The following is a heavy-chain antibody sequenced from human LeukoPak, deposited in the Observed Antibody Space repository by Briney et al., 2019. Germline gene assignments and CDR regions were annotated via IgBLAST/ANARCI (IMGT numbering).Heavy chain of an antibody. CDR3: AHALSFGEFLNWFDP. D-gene: IGHD3-10*01. J-gene: IGHJ5*02. Sequence: GSGPTLVKPPQTLTLTCPYSVFSLRTSGVGVGWIRQPPGKALEWLTLIYWDDDKPYSPSLKSRLNITKDTSKNHVVLTMTNMDPVDTATYYCAHALSFGEFLNWFDPWGQGTLVTVAS. CDR2: IYWDDDK. CDR1: VFSLRTSGVG. V-gene: IGHV2-5*02.